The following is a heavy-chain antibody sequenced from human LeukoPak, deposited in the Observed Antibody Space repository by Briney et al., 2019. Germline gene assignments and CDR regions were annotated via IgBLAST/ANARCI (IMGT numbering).Heavy chain of an antibody. CDR2: IYYSGST. D-gene: IGHD2-2*01. V-gene: IGHV4-59*12. CDR3: ARDRYCSSTSCYGGGY. J-gene: IGHJ4*02. Sequence: SETLSLTCTVSGGSISSYYWSWIRQPPGKGLEWIGYIYYSGSTNYNPSLKSRVTISVDTSKNQFSLKLSSVTAADTAVYYCARDRYCSSTSCYGGGYWGQGTLVTVSS. CDR1: GGSISSYY.